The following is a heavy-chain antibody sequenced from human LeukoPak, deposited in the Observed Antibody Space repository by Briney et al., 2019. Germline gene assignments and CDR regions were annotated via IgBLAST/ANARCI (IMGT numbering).Heavy chain of an antibody. D-gene: IGHD6-6*01. CDR3: ASSIPPRQALDD. V-gene: IGHV3-66*01. CDR2: IYSGGST. CDR1: GFTASSNY. J-gene: IGHJ4*02. Sequence: GGSLRLSCVVSGFTASSNYMSSVRQAAGQRLKWLQVIYSGGSTLHPDSLKGRFIISRDNSKNTLFVQMHSLRAEDTAIFYCASSIPPRQALDDWGQGTMVTVSS.